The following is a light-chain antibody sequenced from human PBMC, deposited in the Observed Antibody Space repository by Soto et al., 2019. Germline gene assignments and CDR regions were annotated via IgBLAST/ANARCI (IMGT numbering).Light chain of an antibody. Sequence: EIMMTQSPATLSVSPGERATLSCRASQSVSNNLAWYQQKPGQAPRLLIYYASTRATGIPDRFTGSGSGTEFTLTTSSLQSADFALYYCQQYNNWPPITFGQGTRLQI. V-gene: IGKV3-15*01. CDR2: YAS. CDR1: QSVSNN. CDR3: QQYNNWPPIT. J-gene: IGKJ5*01.